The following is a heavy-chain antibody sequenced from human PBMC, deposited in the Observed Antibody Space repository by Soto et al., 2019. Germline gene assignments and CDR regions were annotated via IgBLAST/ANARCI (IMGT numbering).Heavy chain of an antibody. V-gene: IGHV4-38-2*01. CDR1: GYSISSGYY. Sequence: LSLTCAVSGYSISSGYYWGWIRQPPGKGLEWIGSIYHSGSTYYNPSLKSRVTISVDTSKNQFSLKLSSVTAADTAVYYCARGGRCSSTSCYCEDPRNDNWFDPWGQGTLVTVSS. D-gene: IGHD2-2*01. J-gene: IGHJ5*02. CDR3: ARGGRCSSTSCYCEDPRNDNWFDP. CDR2: IYHSGST.